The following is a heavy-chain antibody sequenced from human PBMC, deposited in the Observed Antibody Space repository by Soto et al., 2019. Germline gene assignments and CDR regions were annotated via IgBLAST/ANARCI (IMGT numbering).Heavy chain of an antibody. J-gene: IGHJ5*02. CDR1: GFTFSSYG. CDR3: EKDNCISTSCYRLYNWFDP. D-gene: IGHD2-2*01. CDR2: ISYGGSNK. V-gene: IGHV3-30*18. Sequence: GSLRLSCAASGFTFSSYGMHWVRQAPCKGLEWVAVISYGGSNKYYADSVKGRFTISRDNSKNTLYLQMNNLRAEDTAVYYCEKDNCISTSCYRLYNWFDPWGQGT.